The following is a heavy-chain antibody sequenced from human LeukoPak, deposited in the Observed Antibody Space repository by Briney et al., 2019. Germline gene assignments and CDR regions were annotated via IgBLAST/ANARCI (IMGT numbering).Heavy chain of an antibody. Sequence: GGSLRLSCAASGFTFSSYSMNWVRQAPGKGLEWVSSISSSSSYIYYADSVKGRFTISRDNAKNSLYLQMNSLRAADTAVYYCARDPVATIAPFDYWGQGTLVTVSS. D-gene: IGHD5-12*01. J-gene: IGHJ4*02. CDR3: ARDPVATIAPFDY. CDR2: ISSSSSYI. CDR1: GFTFSSYS. V-gene: IGHV3-21*01.